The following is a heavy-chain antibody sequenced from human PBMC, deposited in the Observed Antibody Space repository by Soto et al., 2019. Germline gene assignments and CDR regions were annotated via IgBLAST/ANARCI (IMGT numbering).Heavy chain of an antibody. D-gene: IGHD1-1*01. CDR2: IYYSEST. Sequence: SETLSLTCTVSGDSISSYYWSWIRQPPGKGLEWIGYIYYSESTNYNPSLKSRVTISVDTSKNQFSLRLSSVTAADTAVYYCARGTENGNAATNYFYSSGLDVGGKGTRVTVSS. V-gene: IGHV4-59*01. J-gene: IGHJ6*04. CDR3: ARGTENGNAATNYFYSSGLDV. CDR1: GDSISSYY.